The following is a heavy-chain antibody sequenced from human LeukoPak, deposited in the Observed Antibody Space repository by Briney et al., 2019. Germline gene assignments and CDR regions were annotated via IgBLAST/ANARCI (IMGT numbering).Heavy chain of an antibody. D-gene: IGHD3-10*02. Sequence: GGSLRLSCAASGFTFTTYWMSWVRQPPGKGLEWVANIKQDGTEKYYVDSVKGRFTISRDNAKNSLYLQMNSLRAEDTAVYYCAELGITMIGGVWGKGTTVTVSS. CDR1: GFTFTTYW. J-gene: IGHJ6*04. CDR2: IKQDGTEK. CDR3: AELGITMIGGV. V-gene: IGHV3-7*01.